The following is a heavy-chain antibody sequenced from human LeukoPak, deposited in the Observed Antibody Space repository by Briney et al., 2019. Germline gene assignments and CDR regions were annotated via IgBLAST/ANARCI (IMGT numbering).Heavy chain of an antibody. Sequence: ASVKVSCKASGYTLNTYGISWVRQAPGQGLEWMGWISTYNAHTNYAQKVQDRVTMTTDTSTSTAYMEVRSLRSDDTAVYYCARDLGYCSSTSCYRHWFDPWGQGSLVTVSS. D-gene: IGHD2-2*02. J-gene: IGHJ5*02. CDR3: ARDLGYCSSTSCYRHWFDP. CDR1: GYTLNTYG. V-gene: IGHV1-18*01. CDR2: ISTYNAHT.